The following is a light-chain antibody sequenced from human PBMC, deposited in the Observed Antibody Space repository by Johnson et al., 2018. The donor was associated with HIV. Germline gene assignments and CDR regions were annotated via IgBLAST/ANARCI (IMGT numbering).Light chain of an antibody. CDR2: DNN. J-gene: IGLJ1*01. CDR3: GGWDSSLSAGL. V-gene: IGLV1-51*01. CDR1: TSNIGNNY. Sequence: QSVLTQSPSVSAAPGQKVTISCSGSTSNIGNNYVSWYQQLPVTAPKLLIYDNNKRPSGIPDRFSGSKSGTSATLGITGLQTGDEADYYCGGWDSSLSAGLVGTGTKVTVL.